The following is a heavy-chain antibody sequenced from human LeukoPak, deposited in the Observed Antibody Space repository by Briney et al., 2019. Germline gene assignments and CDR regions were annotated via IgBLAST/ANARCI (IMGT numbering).Heavy chain of an antibody. CDR3: ARAPDYYDSSGYTYFRH. V-gene: IGHV3-30-3*01. J-gene: IGHJ1*01. CDR1: GFTFSSYA. CDR2: ISYDGSNK. D-gene: IGHD3-22*01. Sequence: PGGSLRLSCAASGFTFSSYAMHWVRQAPGKGLEWVAVISYDGSNKYYADSVKGRFTISRDNSKNTLYLQMNSLRAEDTAVYYCARAPDYYDSSGYTYFRHWGQGTLVTVSS.